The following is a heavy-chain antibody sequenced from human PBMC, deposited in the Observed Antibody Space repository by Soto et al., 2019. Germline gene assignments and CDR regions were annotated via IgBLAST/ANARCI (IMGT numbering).Heavy chain of an antibody. CDR2: IYYSGST. V-gene: IGHV4-59*01. D-gene: IGHD4-17*01. CDR3: ARPSMTKRGYAFDI. J-gene: IGHJ3*02. CDR1: GGSISSYY. Sequence: PSETLSLTCTVSGGSISSYYWSWIRQPPGKGLEWIGYIYYSGSTNYNPSLKSRVTISVDTSKNQFSLKLSSVTAADTAVYYCARPSMTKRGYAFDIWGQGTMVTVSS.